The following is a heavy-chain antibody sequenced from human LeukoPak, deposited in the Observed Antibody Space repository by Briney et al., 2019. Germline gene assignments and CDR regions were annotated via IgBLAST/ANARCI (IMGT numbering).Heavy chain of an antibody. Sequence: GGSLRLSCAASGFTFSSCSMNWVRQAPGKGLEWVSSISSSSSYIYYADSVKGRFTISRDNAKNSLYLQMNSLRAEDTAVYYCARGYCSSTSCLYYFDYWGQGTLVTVSS. V-gene: IGHV3-21*01. D-gene: IGHD2-2*01. CDR1: GFTFSSCS. CDR2: ISSSSSYI. CDR3: ARGYCSSTSCLYYFDY. J-gene: IGHJ4*02.